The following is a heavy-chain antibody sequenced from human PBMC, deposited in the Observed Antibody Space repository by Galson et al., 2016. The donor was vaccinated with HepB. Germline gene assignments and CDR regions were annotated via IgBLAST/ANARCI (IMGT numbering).Heavy chain of an antibody. CDR1: GFTFSSYA. V-gene: IGHV3-23*01. D-gene: IGHD6-19*01. CDR3: AGAKAVPGLYSFDY. J-gene: IGHJ4*02. Sequence: SLRLSCAASGFTFSSYAMSWVRQAPGKGLEWVSGISSSGGGTYYADSVKGHFIISRDNSKNTLFLQMNSLGAEDTAIYYCAGAKAVPGLYSFDYWGQGTLVTVSS. CDR2: ISSSGGGT.